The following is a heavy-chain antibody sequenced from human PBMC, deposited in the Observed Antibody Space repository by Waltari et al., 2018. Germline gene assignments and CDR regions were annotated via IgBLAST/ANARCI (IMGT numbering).Heavy chain of an antibody. CDR2: ILSSGRT. V-gene: IGHV4-39*01. J-gene: IGHJ5*02. CDR1: GDSISRSSYY. CDR3: ARKYHSSGYYFLGWFDP. D-gene: IGHD3-22*01. Sequence: QVQLQESGPGLVKPSETLSLTCTVSGDSISRSSYYWGWIRQTPGKGLEWIGSILSSGRTSDTPPLRRGVTISRDTSKTQFSLKVTSVTAADTAVYYCARKYHSSGYYFLGWFDPWGQGTLVTVSS.